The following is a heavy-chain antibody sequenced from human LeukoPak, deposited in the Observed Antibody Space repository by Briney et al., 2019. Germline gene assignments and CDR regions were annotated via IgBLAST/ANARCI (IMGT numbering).Heavy chain of an antibody. V-gene: IGHV4-39*01. CDR2: IYYSGST. D-gene: IGHD2-15*01. CDR1: GGSISISSYH. J-gene: IGHJ6*02. Sequence: SETLSLTCTVSGGSISISSYHWGWIRMPPGKGLEWYGSIYYSGSTYYNPSLKSRFTISVDTSKNQSALTLSSVSAAETAVYYCARQVIGYCSGGSCYWNGMDVWGQGTTVTVSS. CDR3: ARQVIGYCSGGSCYWNGMDV.